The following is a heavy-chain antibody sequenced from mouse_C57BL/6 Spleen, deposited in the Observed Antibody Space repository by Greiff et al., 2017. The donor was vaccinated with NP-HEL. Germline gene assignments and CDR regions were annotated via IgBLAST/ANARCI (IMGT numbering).Heavy chain of an antibody. CDR1: GYTFTSYW. V-gene: IGHV1-72*01. J-gene: IGHJ3*01. Sequence: QVQLQQPGAELVKPGASVKLSCKASGYTFTSYWMHWVKQRPGRGLEWIGRIDPNSGGTKNNEKFKSKATLTVDKPSSTAYMQLSSLTSEDSAVYYCARYLYYYGSSTFAYWGQGTLVTVSA. CDR2: IDPNSGGT. CDR3: ARYLYYYGSSTFAY. D-gene: IGHD1-1*01.